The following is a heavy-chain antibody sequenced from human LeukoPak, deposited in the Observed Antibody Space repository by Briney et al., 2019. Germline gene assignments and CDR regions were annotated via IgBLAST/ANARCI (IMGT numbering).Heavy chain of an antibody. CDR3: ARQVDFHFDY. J-gene: IGHJ4*02. CDR1: GYSFTSYW. Sequence: GESLKISCKGSGYSFTSYWIGWVRXXXXXXXEWXXIIYPGDSXXXYXPSFQGQVTXXXDKSISTAYLQWSSLKASDTAMYYCARQVDFHFDYWGQGTLVTVSS. D-gene: IGHD2/OR15-2a*01. CDR2: IYPGDSXX. V-gene: IGHV5-51*01.